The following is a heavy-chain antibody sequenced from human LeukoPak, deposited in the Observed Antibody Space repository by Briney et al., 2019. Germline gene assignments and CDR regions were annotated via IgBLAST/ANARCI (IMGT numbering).Heavy chain of an antibody. CDR3: ARGGRSTIFGYYYYMDV. D-gene: IGHD3-3*01. V-gene: IGHV1-69*05. CDR2: IIPIFGTA. J-gene: IGHJ6*03. Sequence: GASVKVSCKASGGTFSRYATSWVRQAPGQGLEWMGGIIPIFGTANYAQKFQGRVTITTDESTSTAYMELSSLRSEDTAVYYCARGGRSTIFGYYYYMDVWGKGTTVTVSS. CDR1: GGTFSRYA.